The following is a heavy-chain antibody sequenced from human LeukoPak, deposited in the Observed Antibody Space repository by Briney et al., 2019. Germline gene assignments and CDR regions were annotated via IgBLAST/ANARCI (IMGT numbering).Heavy chain of an antibody. CDR3: ARRGWHFDY. CDR2: IIPIFGAA. V-gene: IGHV1-69*13. CDR1: GGTFSSHG. D-gene: IGHD5-24*01. Sequence: PVKVSCKASGGTFSSHGISWVRQAPGQGLEWMGGIIPIFGAANYAQKFQGRVTITADESTSTAYMELSSLRAEDTTVYYCARRGWHFDYWGQGTLVTVSS. J-gene: IGHJ4*02.